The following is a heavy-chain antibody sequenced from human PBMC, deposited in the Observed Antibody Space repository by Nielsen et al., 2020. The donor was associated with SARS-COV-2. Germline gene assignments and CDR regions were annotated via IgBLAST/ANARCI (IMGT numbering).Heavy chain of an antibody. V-gene: IGHV3-23*01. CDR2: IIGSGGRT. J-gene: IGHJ4*02. D-gene: IGHD2-2*01. Sequence: GESLKISCAASGFTFGSYAMSWVRQAPGKGLEWVSGIIGSGGRTQYADSVAGRFTISRDNSKSTLYLQMNSLRADDTAVYYCAKAFRSSDWIRAATDYWGQGTLVTVSS. CDR1: GFTFGSYA. CDR3: AKAFRSSDWIRAATDY.